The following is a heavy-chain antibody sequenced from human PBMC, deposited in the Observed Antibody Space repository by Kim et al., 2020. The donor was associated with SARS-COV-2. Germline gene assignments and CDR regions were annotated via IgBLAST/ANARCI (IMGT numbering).Heavy chain of an antibody. CDR1: GFLSNN. CDR3: AREPKLGSARDI. V-gene: IGHV3-30*09. CDR2: ITTDGSVK. J-gene: IGHJ3*02. D-gene: IGHD7-27*01. Sequence: GGSLRLSCVASGFLSNNFQLVRLAPGTGLEVVSVITTDGSVKLFADSVKGRCAISIDDAKNAVFLQMNILRTEDTGISYCAREPKLGSARDIGCQGTGVTLPA.